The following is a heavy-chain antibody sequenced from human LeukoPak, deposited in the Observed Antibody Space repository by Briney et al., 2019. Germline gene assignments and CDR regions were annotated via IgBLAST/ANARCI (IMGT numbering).Heavy chain of an antibody. D-gene: IGHD2-2*01. CDR3: AKDLFPHCSSSSCHFDF. Sequence: PGGSLRLSCAASGFTFSYYGMHWVRQAPGKGLDWVVFIRYDGTNEYYADSVKGRFTISRDDSKNTLYVQMNSLRAEDTAVYYCAKDLFPHCSSSSCHFDFWGQGTLVTVSS. CDR1: GFTFSYYG. V-gene: IGHV3-30*02. CDR2: IRYDGTNE. J-gene: IGHJ4*02.